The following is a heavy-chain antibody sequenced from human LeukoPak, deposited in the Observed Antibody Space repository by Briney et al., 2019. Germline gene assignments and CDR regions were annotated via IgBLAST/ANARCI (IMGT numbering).Heavy chain of an antibody. CDR1: GGSISSYY. Sequence: SETLSLTCTVSGGSISSYYWSWIRQPPGKGLEWIGYIYYSGSTNYNPSLKSRVTISVDTSKNQFSLKLSSVTAADTAVYYCARGGYVYSYGGGDAFDIWGQGTMVTVSS. J-gene: IGHJ3*02. D-gene: IGHD5-18*01. CDR3: ARGGYVYSYGGGDAFDI. V-gene: IGHV4-59*01. CDR2: IYYSGST.